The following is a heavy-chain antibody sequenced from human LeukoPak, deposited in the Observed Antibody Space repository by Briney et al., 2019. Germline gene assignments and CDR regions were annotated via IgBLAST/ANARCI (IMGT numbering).Heavy chain of an antibody. D-gene: IGHD6-13*01. Sequence: SETLSLTCTVSGGSISSYYWSWIRQPAGKGLEWIGRIYTSGSTNYNPSLKSRVTMSVDTSKNQFSLKLSSVTAADTAVYYCARSLPPAAPHAFDVWGRGTLVTVSS. CDR2: IYTSGST. CDR3: ARSLPPAAPHAFDV. J-gene: IGHJ3*01. CDR1: GGSISSYY. V-gene: IGHV4-4*07.